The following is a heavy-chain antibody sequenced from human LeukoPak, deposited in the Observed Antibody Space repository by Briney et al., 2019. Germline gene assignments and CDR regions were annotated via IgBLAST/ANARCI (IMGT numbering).Heavy chain of an antibody. Sequence: PLQTLSLTCTVSGGSISSGGYYWSWIRQHPGKGLEWIGYIYYSGSTYYNPSLKSRVTISVDTSKNQFSLKLSSVTAADTAVYYCARVKAKNDYGDYHNWFDPWGQGTLVTVSS. CDR1: GGSISSGGYY. CDR2: IYYSGST. J-gene: IGHJ5*02. CDR3: ARVKAKNDYGDYHNWFDP. V-gene: IGHV4-31*03. D-gene: IGHD4-17*01.